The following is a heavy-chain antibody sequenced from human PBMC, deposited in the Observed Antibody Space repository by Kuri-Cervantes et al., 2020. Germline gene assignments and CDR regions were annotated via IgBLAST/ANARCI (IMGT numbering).Heavy chain of an antibody. CDR2: ISGSGGST. CDR1: GFPFNTYA. D-gene: IGHD2-2*01. V-gene: IGHV3-23*01. Sequence: GGSLRLSCAASGFPFNTYAMNWVRQAPGKGLEWVSGISGSGGSTHYADSVKGRFTISRDNSKNTLYLQMNSLRAEDTAVYYCARDPAPKCYYYGMDVWGQGTTVTVSS. J-gene: IGHJ6*02. CDR3: ARDPAPKCYYYGMDV.